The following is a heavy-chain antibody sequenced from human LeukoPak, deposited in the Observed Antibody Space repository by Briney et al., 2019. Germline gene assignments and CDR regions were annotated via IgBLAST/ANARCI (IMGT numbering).Heavy chain of an antibody. CDR2: ISYIGST. CDR3: ARDLVTVTKGFDI. CDR1: DDSFSSHY. V-gene: IGHV4-59*11. Sequence: SETLSLTCAVSDDSFSSHYWTWIRQPPGKGLEWIGYISYIGSTNYNASLKSRVTISIDTSKNQFSLKLSSVTAADTAVYYCARDLVTVTKGFDIWGQGTMVSVSS. D-gene: IGHD4-17*01. J-gene: IGHJ3*02.